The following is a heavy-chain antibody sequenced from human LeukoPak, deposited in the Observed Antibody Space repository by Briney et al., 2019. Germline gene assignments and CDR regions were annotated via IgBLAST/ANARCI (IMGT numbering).Heavy chain of an antibody. CDR3: ARPDYGDYDAFDI. Sequence: PSETLSLTCTVSGGSISSYYWSWIRQPPGKGLEWIGYIYYSGSTNYNPSLKSRVTISVDTSKNQFSLKLSSVTAADTAVYYCARPDYGDYDAFDIWGQGTMVTVSS. CDR1: GGSISSYY. J-gene: IGHJ3*02. D-gene: IGHD4-17*01. V-gene: IGHV4-59*01. CDR2: IYYSGST.